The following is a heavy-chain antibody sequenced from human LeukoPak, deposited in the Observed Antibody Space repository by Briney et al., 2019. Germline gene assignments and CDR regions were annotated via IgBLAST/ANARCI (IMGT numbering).Heavy chain of an antibody. Sequence: GGSLRLSCAASGFTFSSYAMSWVRQAPGKGLEWVSAISGSGGSTYYADSAKGRFTISRDNSKNTLYLQMNSLRAEDTAVYYSAKTLLGAPNDAFDIWGQRTMVTVST. CDR3: AKTLLGAPNDAFDI. J-gene: IGHJ3*02. V-gene: IGHV3-23*01. D-gene: IGHD1-26*01. CDR2: ISGSGGST. CDR1: GFTFSSYA.